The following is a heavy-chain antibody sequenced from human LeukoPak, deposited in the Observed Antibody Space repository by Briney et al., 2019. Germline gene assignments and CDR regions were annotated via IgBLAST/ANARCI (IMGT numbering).Heavy chain of an antibody. J-gene: IGHJ4*02. CDR3: ARLYDWNYY. CDR2: INPNSGAA. D-gene: IGHD1-7*01. V-gene: IGHV1-2*02. CDR1: GYTFTGYY. Sequence: ASVKVSCKASGYTFTGYYMHWVRPAPGQGLEWMGWINPNSGAANYAQKFQGRVTMARDTSISTAYMELTRLRSDDTAVYYCARLYDWNYYWGQGTLVTVSS.